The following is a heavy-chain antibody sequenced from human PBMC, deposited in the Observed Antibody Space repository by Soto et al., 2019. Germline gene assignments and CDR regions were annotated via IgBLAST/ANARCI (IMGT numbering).Heavy chain of an antibody. J-gene: IGHJ6*03. Sequence: PGGSLRLSCAASGFTFSSYGMHWVRQAPGKGLEWVAVISYDGSNKYYADSVKGRFTISRDNSKNTLYLQMNSLRSDDTAVYYCAREYGSGRHGYYMDVWGKGTTVTVSS. CDR2: ISYDGSNK. CDR1: GFTFSSYG. V-gene: IGHV3-30*03. CDR3: AREYGSGRHGYYMDV. D-gene: IGHD3-10*01.